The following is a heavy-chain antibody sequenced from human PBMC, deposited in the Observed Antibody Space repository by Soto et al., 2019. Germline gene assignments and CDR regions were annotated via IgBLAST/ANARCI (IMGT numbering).Heavy chain of an antibody. Sequence: GSLRLSCAASGFTFSSYSMNWVRQAAGKGLEWVSSISSSSSYIYYADSVKGRFTICRDNAKSSLYLQMNSLRAEDTAVYYCARDHGSGWFFDYWGQGTLVTVSS. CDR3: ARDHGSGWFFDY. J-gene: IGHJ4*02. CDR1: GFTFSSYS. V-gene: IGHV3-21*01. CDR2: ISSSSSYI. D-gene: IGHD6-19*01.